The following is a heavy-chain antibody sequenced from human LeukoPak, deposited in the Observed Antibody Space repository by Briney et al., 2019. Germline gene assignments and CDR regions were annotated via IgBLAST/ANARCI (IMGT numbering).Heavy chain of an antibody. J-gene: IGHJ6*04. CDR1: GGTFSSYA. CDR3: ARGPDYGDHQRPDYYYFGMDV. Sequence: SVKVSCKASGGTFSSYAISWVRQAPGQGLEWMGGIIPIFGTANYAQKFQGRVTITADESTSTAYMELSSLRSEDTAVYHCARGPDYGDHQRPDYYYFGMDVWGKGTTVTVSS. D-gene: IGHD4-17*01. CDR2: IIPIFGTA. V-gene: IGHV1-69*13.